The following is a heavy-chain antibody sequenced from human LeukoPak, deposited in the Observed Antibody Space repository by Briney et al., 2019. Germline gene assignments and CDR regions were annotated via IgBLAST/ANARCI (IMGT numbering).Heavy chain of an antibody. CDR2: MNPNSGNT. D-gene: IGHD6-19*01. V-gene: IGHV1-8*01. Sequence: ASVKVSCKASGYTFTSYDINWVRQATGQGREWMGWMNPNSGNTGYAQKFQGRVTMTRNTSISTAYMELSSLRSEDTAVYYCARTYSSGWYNWFDPWGQGTLVTVSS. J-gene: IGHJ5*02. CDR3: ARTYSSGWYNWFDP. CDR1: GYTFTSYD.